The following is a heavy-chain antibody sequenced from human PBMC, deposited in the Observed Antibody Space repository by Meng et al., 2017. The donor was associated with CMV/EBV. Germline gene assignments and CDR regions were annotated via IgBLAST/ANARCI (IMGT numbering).Heavy chain of an antibody. Sequence: GGSLRLSCAASGFTFSDHYMDWVRQAPGKGLEWVGRTRNKANSYTTEYAASVKGRFTISRDDSKNSLYLQMNSLKTEDTAVYYCARGPKVVPAAIQSTAMTTVTNYYYYYGMDVWGQGTTVTVSS. CDR2: TRNKANSYTT. CDR3: ARGPKVVPAAIQSTAMTTVTNYYYYYGMDV. CDR1: GFTFSDHY. D-gene: IGHD2-2*02. V-gene: IGHV3-72*01. J-gene: IGHJ6*02.